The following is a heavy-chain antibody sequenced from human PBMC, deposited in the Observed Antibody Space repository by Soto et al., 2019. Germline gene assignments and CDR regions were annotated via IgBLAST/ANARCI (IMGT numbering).Heavy chain of an antibody. CDR2: INPSGGST. CDR1: GYTFTSYY. J-gene: IGHJ4*02. V-gene: IGHV1-46*01. CDR3: AREAVYYYDSSGYNLGY. D-gene: IGHD3-22*01. Sequence: EASVKVSCKASGYTFTSYYIHWVRQAPGQGLEWMGIINPSGGSTSYAQKFQGRVTMTRDTSTSTVYMELSSLRSEDTAVYYCAREAVYYYDSSGYNLGYWGQGTLVTVSS.